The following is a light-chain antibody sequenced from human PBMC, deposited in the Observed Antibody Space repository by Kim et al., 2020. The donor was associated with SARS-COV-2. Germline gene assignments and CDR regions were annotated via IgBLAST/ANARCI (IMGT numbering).Light chain of an antibody. CDR2: AAS. J-gene: IGKJ5*01. Sequence: DIQMTQSPSSVSASVGDTVSITCRASQNINDRLAWYQQKPGKAPKVLIYAASSLQSGVPSRFSGSGSGTEFTLTVSSLQPEDTATYYCQQANSLPITFGRGTRLEIK. V-gene: IGKV1-12*01. CDR1: QNINDR. CDR3: QQANSLPIT.